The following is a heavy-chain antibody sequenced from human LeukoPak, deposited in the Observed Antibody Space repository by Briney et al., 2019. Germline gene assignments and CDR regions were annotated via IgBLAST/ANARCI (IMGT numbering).Heavy chain of an antibody. CDR1: GGSILSSSYY. V-gene: IGHV4-39*07. CDR3: ARTYYYGSGRYFDY. J-gene: IGHJ4*02. Sequence: SETLSLTCTVSGGSILSSSYYWGWIRQPPGKGLEWIGSIYYGGSTDYNPSLKSRVTVSVDTSKDQFSLKLTSVTAADTAVYYCARTYYYGSGRYFDYWGQGTLVTVSS. D-gene: IGHD3-10*01. CDR2: IYYGGST.